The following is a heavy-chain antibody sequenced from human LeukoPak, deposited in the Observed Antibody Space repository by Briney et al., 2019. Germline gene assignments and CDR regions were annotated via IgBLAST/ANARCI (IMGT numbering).Heavy chain of an antibody. J-gene: IGHJ4*02. Sequence: SGGSLRLSCAASGVTFSDFGMNWVRQAPGKGLEWVASISNGGTEFYADSVKGRFAISRDTSTNTLSLQMNSLRAEDTAVYFCARRTGDTRFCSRFSCFLPDYWGQGTLVTVSS. D-gene: IGHD2-2*01. V-gene: IGHV3-30*01. CDR3: ARRTGDTRFCSRFSCFLPDY. CDR2: ISNGGTE. CDR1: GVTFSDFG.